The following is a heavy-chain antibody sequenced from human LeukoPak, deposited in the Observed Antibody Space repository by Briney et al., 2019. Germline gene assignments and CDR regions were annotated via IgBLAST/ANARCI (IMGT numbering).Heavy chain of an antibody. D-gene: IGHD2-15*01. CDR2: INHSGST. V-gene: IGHV4-34*01. Sequence: SETLSLTCAVYGGSFSGYYWSWIRQPPGKGLEWIGEINHSGSTNYNPSLKSRVTISVDTSKNQFSLKLSSVTAADTAVYYCARGRGYCSGGSCYAQGFDYWGQGTLVTVSS. CDR1: GGSFSGYY. J-gene: IGHJ4*02. CDR3: ARGRGYCSGGSCYAQGFDY.